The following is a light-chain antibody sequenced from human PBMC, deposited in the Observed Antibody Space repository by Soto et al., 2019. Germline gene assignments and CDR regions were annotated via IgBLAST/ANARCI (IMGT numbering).Light chain of an antibody. CDR1: SSDVGGYNY. CDR3: CSYAGTHTFFL. Sequence: QSALTQPRSVSGSPGQSVTISCTGTSSDVGGYNYVSWYQQHPGKVPKLLIYDVTKRPSGVPDRFSGSKSGNTASLTISGLQAEDEADYYCCSYAGTHTFFLFGGGTKLTVL. CDR2: DVT. J-gene: IGLJ2*01. V-gene: IGLV2-11*01.